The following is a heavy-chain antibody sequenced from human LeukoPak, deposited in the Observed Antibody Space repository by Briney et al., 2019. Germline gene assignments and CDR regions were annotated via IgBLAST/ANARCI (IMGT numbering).Heavy chain of an antibody. CDR1: GYTFTSYG. CDR3: VRDPSYIVVVSSTVTGFDP. V-gene: IGHV1-18*01. D-gene: IGHD2-2*01. Sequence: GASVKVSCKASGYTFTSYGISWARQAPGQGLEWMGWISAYNGNTNHAQKLQGRVTMTTDTSTSTAYMELRSLRSDDTAVYYCVRDPSYIVVVSSTVTGFDPWGQGTLVTVSS. CDR2: ISAYNGNT. J-gene: IGHJ5*02.